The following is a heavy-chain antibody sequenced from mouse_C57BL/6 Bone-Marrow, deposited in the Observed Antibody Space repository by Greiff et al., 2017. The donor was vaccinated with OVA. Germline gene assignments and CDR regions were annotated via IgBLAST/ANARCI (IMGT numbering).Heavy chain of an antibody. D-gene: IGHD2-13*01. J-gene: IGHJ2*01. Sequence: EVMLVESGGGLVQPGGSLSLSCAASGFTFTDYYMSWVRQPPGKALEWLGFIRNKANGYTTEYSASVKGRFTISRDNSQSILYLQMNALRAEDSATYYCARYNGDYDYWGQGTTLTVSS. V-gene: IGHV7-3*01. CDR1: GFTFTDYY. CDR2: IRNKANGYTT. CDR3: ARYNGDYDY.